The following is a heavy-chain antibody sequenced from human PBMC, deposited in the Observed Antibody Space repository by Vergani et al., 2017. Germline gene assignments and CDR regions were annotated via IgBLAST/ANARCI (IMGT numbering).Heavy chain of an antibody. CDR1: GFTFSSYA. CDR3: ARSVVTAINYFDY. J-gene: IGHJ4*02. V-gene: IGHV3-23*01. CDR2: ISGSGGST. Sequence: EVQLLESGGGLVQPGGSLRLSCAASGFTFSSYAMSWVRQAPGKGLEWVSAISGSGGSTYYADSVKGRFTISRDNSKNSLYLQMNSLRAEDTAVYYCARSVVTAINYFDYWGQGTLVTVSS. D-gene: IGHD2-21*02.